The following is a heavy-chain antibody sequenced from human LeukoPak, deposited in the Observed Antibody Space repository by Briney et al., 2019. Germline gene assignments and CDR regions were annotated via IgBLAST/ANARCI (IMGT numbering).Heavy chain of an antibody. D-gene: IGHD3-10*01. V-gene: IGHV3-49*04. J-gene: IGHJ6*03. CDR2: IRSKAYGGTT. CDR1: GFTFGDYA. Sequence: GGSLRLSCTASGFTFGDYAMSWVRQAPGKGLEWVGFIRSKAYGGTTEYAASVKGRFTISRDDSKNTVYLQMNSLRAEDTGVYYCARDSRLYGSGSLVVNYYMDVWGKGTTVTISS. CDR3: ARDSRLYGSGSLVVNYYMDV.